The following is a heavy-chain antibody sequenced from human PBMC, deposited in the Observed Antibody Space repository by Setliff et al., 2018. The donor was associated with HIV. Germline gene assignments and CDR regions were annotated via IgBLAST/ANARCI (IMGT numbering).Heavy chain of an antibody. Sequence: SETLSLTCAVYGGSFGDQFWNWIRQSPGKGLEWIGEIHHGGGTKYNPSLKSRVSMSVDKSKNQFSVKLTSVTAADTAVYYCARGHCSGALDYWGQGTLVTVSS. V-gene: IGHV4-34*01. CDR1: GGSFGDQF. CDR3: ARGHCSGALDY. J-gene: IGHJ4*02. D-gene: IGHD2-15*01. CDR2: IHHGGGT.